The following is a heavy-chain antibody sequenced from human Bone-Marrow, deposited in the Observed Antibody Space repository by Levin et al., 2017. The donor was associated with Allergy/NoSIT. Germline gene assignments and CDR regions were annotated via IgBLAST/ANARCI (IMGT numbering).Heavy chain of an antibody. J-gene: IGHJ6*02. CDR2: INSDGSST. CDR1: GFTFIDSF. CDR3: ARDYYYRMDL. Sequence: QRGESLKISCAASGFTFIDSFMHWVRQAPGKGLVWVSLINSDGSSTNYADSVTGRFTVSRDNAKNTVYLQMNSLRAEDTAIYYCARDYYYRMDLWGQGTTVTVSS. V-gene: IGHV3-74*01.